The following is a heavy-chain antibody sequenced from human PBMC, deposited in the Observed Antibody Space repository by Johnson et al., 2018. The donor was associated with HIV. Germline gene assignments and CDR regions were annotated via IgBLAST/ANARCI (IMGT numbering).Heavy chain of an antibody. V-gene: IGHV3-9*01. CDR1: GFTFDDYA. Sequence: VQLVESGGGLVQPGRSMRLSCAASGFTFDDYAMHWVRLAPGKGLEWVSGISWNSGSIGYADSVKGRFTISRDNAKNSLYLKMNSLRAEDTALYYCAKDTTFSSSHAFDIWGQGTMVTVSS. CDR3: AKDTTFSSSHAFDI. D-gene: IGHD6-6*01. CDR2: ISWNSGSI. J-gene: IGHJ3*02.